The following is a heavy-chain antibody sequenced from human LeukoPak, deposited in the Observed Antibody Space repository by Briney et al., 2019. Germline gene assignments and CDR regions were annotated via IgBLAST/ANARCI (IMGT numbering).Heavy chain of an antibody. CDR3: ARDEGYAVDY. Sequence: ASVKVSCKASGYRLTDYGFGWVRQAPGQGLEWMGWISSKNGNTFYAQKFQGRLTMATDTSTSTAYMQLRSLTSDDTAVYYCARDEGYAVDYWGQGTQVTVSS. J-gene: IGHJ4*02. CDR1: GYRLTDYG. D-gene: IGHD5-12*01. V-gene: IGHV1-18*01. CDR2: ISSKNGNT.